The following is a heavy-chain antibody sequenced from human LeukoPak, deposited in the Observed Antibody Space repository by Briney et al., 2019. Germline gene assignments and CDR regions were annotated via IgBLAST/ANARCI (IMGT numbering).Heavy chain of an antibody. CDR1: GLIFRNYA. CDR3: AKDGYYDFWSGYYYGSGGFRGMDV. Sequence: GASLRLSCAASGLIFRNYAMSWVRQAPGKGLEWVSAISGSGGSTYYADSVKGRFTISRDNSKNTLYLQMNSLRAEDTAVYYCAKDGYYDFWSGYYYGSGGFRGMDVWGQGTTVTVSS. D-gene: IGHD3-3*01. J-gene: IGHJ6*02. V-gene: IGHV3-23*01. CDR2: ISGSGGST.